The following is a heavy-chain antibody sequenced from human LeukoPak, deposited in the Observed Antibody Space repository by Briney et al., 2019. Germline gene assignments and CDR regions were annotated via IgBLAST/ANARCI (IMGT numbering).Heavy chain of an antibody. Sequence: SETLSLTCTVSGGSISSYYWSWIRQPAGKGPEWIGRIYTSGSTNYNPSLKSRVTMSVDTSKNQFSLKLSSVTAADTAVYYCARVKLYGDYSGPRRDWFDPWGQGTLVTVSS. V-gene: IGHV4-4*07. J-gene: IGHJ5*02. CDR2: IYTSGST. CDR1: GGSISSYY. CDR3: ARVKLYGDYSGPRRDWFDP. D-gene: IGHD4-17*01.